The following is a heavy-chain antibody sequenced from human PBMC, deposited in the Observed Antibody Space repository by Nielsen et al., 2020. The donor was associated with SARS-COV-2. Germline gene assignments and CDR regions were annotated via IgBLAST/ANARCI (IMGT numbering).Heavy chain of an antibody. V-gene: IGHV3-30*04. J-gene: IGHJ4*02. D-gene: IGHD1-14*01. Sequence: GGSLRLSCVASGFVFSHYAMHWVRQAPGKGPEWVAVITLDGSKQYYADSVKGRFTISRDNSKNTLYLQMRSLRPEDTAVYYCARDLWNQLINAALTFDSGGQGTLVSVSS. CDR1: GFVFSHYA. CDR3: ARDLWNQLINAALTFDS. CDR2: ITLDGSKQ.